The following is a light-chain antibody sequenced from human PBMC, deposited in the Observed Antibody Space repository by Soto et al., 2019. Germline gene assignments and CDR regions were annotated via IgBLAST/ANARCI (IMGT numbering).Light chain of an antibody. CDR3: CSYTSTSADV. J-gene: IGLJ1*01. V-gene: IGLV2-14*01. Sequence: QSVLTQPASVSGSPGQSITISCTGTFSDVGRYNSVSWYQQRPGKAPKLMIFEVSNRPSGVSNRFSGSKSGNTASLAISGLQTEDEADYYCCSYTSTSADVFGTGTKLTVL. CDR2: EVS. CDR1: FSDVGRYNS.